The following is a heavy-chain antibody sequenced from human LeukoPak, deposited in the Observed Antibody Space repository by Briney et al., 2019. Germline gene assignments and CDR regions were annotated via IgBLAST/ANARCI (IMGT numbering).Heavy chain of an antibody. CDR2: IYYSGST. V-gene: IGHV4-59*01. D-gene: IGHD5-18*01. J-gene: IGHJ4*02. CDR1: GGSMTNYY. Sequence: SETLSLTCTVSGGSMTNYYWGWIRQPPGKGLEWIGYIYYSGSTNYNPPLKSRVTISVDTSKNQVSLKLDSVTAADTAVYYCARSRGYTYGYVDYWGQGTLVTVSS. CDR3: ARSRGYTYGYVDY.